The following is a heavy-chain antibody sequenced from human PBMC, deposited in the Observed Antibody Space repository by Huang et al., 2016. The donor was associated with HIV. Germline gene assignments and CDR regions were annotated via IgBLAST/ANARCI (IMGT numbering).Heavy chain of an antibody. CDR2: INPSGRS. V-gene: IGHV4-59*11. CDR1: DGSISSHF. Sequence: QVQLQESGPGLVKPSETLSLTCTVSDGSISSHFWSWIRQPPGKGLEWIATINPSGRSNYNRALESRVTLSKDSSKEQLSLKLQSVTAADTAVYYCARDGAYQYDSRAYYRDFWGQGTLVTVSS. D-gene: IGHD3-22*01. J-gene: IGHJ4*02. CDR3: ARDGAYQYDSRAYYRDF.